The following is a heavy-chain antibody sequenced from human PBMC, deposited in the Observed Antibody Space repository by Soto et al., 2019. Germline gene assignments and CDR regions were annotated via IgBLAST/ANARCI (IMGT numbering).Heavy chain of an antibody. CDR2: ISPSFGRP. D-gene: IGHD3-16*02. J-gene: IGHJ4*02. CDR1: GGIFSSYT. CDR3: GRVVVGNRLRPDS. Sequence: QVQLMQSGAEVKKPGSSVTVSCKASGGIFSSYTISWVRQAPGLGLEWMAGISPSFGRPIYAQKFQDRVPITADASTRSAYLEMTGLTSEDTSAYYCGRVVVGNRLRPDSWGQGTLVTIPS. V-gene: IGHV1-69*01.